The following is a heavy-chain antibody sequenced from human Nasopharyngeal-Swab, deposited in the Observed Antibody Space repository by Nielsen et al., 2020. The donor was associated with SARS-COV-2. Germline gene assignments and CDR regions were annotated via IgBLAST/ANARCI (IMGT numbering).Heavy chain of an antibody. J-gene: IGHJ5*02. CDR3: ARWGVTAAAKGSWFDP. D-gene: IGHD6-13*01. CDR2: ISVYIANT. V-gene: IGHV1-18*01. Sequence: ASVNVSCKTSRYTFTHYGIIWVRQVPGQALEWMGWISVYIANTNYAQKFQGRVTLTTDTSTNTACIELRRLRSDDTALYCCARWGVTAAAKGSWFDPWGQGTLVTVSS. CDR1: RYTFTHYG.